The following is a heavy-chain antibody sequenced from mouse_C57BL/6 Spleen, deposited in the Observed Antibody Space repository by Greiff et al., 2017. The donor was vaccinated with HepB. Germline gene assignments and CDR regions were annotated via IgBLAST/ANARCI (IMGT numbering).Heavy chain of an antibody. CDR3: ARKSYGWFAY. V-gene: IGHV1-55*01. J-gene: IGHJ3*01. CDR2: IYPGSGST. Sequence: VQLQQSGAELVKPGASVKMSCTASGYTFTSYWITWVKQRPGQGLEWIGDIYPGSGSTNYNEKFKSKATLTVDTSSSTAYMQLSSLTSEDSAVYYCARKSYGWFAYWGQGTLVTVSA. D-gene: IGHD2-12*01. CDR1: GYTFTSYW.